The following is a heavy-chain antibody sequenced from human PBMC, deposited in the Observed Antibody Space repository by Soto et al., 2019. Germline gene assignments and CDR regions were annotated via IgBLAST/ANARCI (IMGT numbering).Heavy chain of an antibody. CDR1: GFTFRNYW. Sequence: GGSLRLSCAASGFTFRNYWMTWVRQAPGKGLEWVANMDQDGIEKNYVDSVKGRFTISRDNAKNSLYLQMNSLRAEDTAVYYCARDCRGYCSRTSPQWGQGTVVTVSS. CDR2: MDQDGIEK. V-gene: IGHV3-7*01. CDR3: ARDCRGYCSRTSPQ. D-gene: IGHD2-15*01. J-gene: IGHJ4*02.